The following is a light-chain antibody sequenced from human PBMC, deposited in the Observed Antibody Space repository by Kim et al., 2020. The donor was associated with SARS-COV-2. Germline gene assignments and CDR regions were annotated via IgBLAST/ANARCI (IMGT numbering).Light chain of an antibody. CDR3: QQYNNWPSGT. V-gene: IGKV3-15*01. J-gene: IGKJ1*01. Sequence: EIVMTQSPATLSVSPGVRATLSCRASQSVSSNLAWYQQKPGQAPRLLIYGASTRATGIPARFSGSGSGTEFTLTISSLQSEDFAVYYCQQYNNWPSGTFGQGTKVDIK. CDR2: GAS. CDR1: QSVSSN.